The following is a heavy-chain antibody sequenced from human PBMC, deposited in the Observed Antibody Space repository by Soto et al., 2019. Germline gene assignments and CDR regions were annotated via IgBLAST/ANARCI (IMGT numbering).Heavy chain of an antibody. CDR2: ISGSGGST. CDR3: ATLFIAVAGTQPFDY. CDR1: GFTFSSYA. J-gene: IGHJ4*02. Sequence: PGGSLRLSCAASGFTFSSYAMSWVRQAPGKGLEWVSAISGSGGSTYYADSAKGRFTISRDNSKNTLYLQMNSLRAEDTAVYYCATLFIAVAGTQPFDYWGQGTLVTVSS. D-gene: IGHD6-19*01. V-gene: IGHV3-23*01.